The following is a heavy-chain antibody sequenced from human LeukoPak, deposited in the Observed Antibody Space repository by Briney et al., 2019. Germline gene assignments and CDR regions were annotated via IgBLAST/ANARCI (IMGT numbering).Heavy chain of an antibody. CDR2: ISYDGSNK. CDR1: GFTFSSYG. V-gene: IGHV3-30*18. CDR3: AKLSIGRGTTVFPFDY. Sequence: GGFLRLSCAASGFTFSSYGMHWVRQAPGKGLEWVAVISYDGSNKYYADSVKGRFTISRDNSKNTLYLQMNSLRAEDTAVYYCAKLSIGRGTTVFPFDYWGQGTLVTVSS. D-gene: IGHD4-11*01. J-gene: IGHJ4*02.